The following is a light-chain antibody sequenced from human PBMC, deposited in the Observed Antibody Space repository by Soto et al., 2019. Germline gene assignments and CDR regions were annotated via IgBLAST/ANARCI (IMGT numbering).Light chain of an antibody. Sequence: EIVLTQSPGTLSLSPGERATLFCRASQSVTNSYLAWYQQKPGQAPRLLIYGAYNRATGIPDRFSGSGSGTDFTLTISRLEPEDFAVYYCQQDGRTFGPGTKVDIK. J-gene: IGKJ3*01. V-gene: IGKV3-20*01. CDR1: QSVTNSY. CDR2: GAY. CDR3: QQDGRT.